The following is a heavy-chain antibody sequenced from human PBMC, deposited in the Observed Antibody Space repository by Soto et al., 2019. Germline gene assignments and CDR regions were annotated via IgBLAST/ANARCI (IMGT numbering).Heavy chain of an antibody. CDR1: GASINSGSSF. Sequence: SETRSLTCSVSGASINSGSSFWCWFLQPPGKGLEWIGSIYYSGSTYYNPSLRSRVTISVDTSKNQCSLKLSSVTAADTAVFYCARHYSSGARNWFDPWGQGTLVTVSS. CDR2: IYYSGST. J-gene: IGHJ5*02. D-gene: IGHD6-19*01. CDR3: ARHYSSGARNWFDP. V-gene: IGHV4-39*01.